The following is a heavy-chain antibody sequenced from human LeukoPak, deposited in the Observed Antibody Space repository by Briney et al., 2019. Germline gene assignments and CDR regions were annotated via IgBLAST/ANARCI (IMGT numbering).Heavy chain of an antibody. CDR1: GFTFSSYA. Sequence: GGSLRLSCAASGFTFSSYAMSWVRQAPGKGLGWVSAISGSGGSTYYADSVKGRFTISRDNSKNTPYLQMNSLRDEDTAVYYCARGLGIQLWLMVGHYFDYWGQGTLVTVSS. D-gene: IGHD5-18*01. CDR3: ARGLGIQLWLMVGHYFDY. J-gene: IGHJ4*02. V-gene: IGHV3-23*01. CDR2: ISGSGGST.